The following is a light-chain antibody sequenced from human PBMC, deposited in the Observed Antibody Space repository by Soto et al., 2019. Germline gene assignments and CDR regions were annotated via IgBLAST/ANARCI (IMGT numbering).Light chain of an antibody. V-gene: IGKV1-6*01. J-gene: IGKJ4*01. Sequence: AIQMTQSPSSLSASVGDIVTITCRASQDIRHDLGWYQQKPGKAPKLLIYSASTLHSGVPSRFSGTGSGTDFTLTIRSLQPEDFATYYCLRDDAYPLTVGGGTKVEIK. CDR1: QDIRHD. CDR2: SAS. CDR3: LRDDAYPLT.